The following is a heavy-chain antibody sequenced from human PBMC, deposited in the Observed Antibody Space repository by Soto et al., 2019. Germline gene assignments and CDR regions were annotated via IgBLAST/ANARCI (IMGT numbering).Heavy chain of an antibody. V-gene: IGHV3-21*01. D-gene: IGHD4-17*01. J-gene: IGHJ4*02. CDR1: GFTFSSYS. CDR2: ISSSSSYI. Sequence: GGSLRLSCAASGFTFSSYSMNWVRQAPGKGLEWVSSISSSSSYIYYADSVKGRFTISRDNAKNSLYLQMNSLRAEDTAVYYFGRETRYRDYPRPYYFDYWGQGTLVTVSS. CDR3: GRETRYRDYPRPYYFDY.